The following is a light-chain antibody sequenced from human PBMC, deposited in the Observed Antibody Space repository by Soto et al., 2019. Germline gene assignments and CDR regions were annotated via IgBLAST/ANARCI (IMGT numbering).Light chain of an antibody. J-gene: IGKJ1*01. CDR1: QSVINN. V-gene: IGKV3-15*01. CDR2: AAS. Sequence: EIVMTQSPATLSVSPGERATLSCRASQSVINNLAWYQQKPGQAPGLLIYAASARATGIPARFSGSGSGTEFTLTISSLQSEDFAIYYCQQYKEWPPWTFGQGTKVEIK. CDR3: QQYKEWPPWT.